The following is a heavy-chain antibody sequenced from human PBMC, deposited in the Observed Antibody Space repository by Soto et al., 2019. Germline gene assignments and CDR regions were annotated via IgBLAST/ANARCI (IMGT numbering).Heavy chain of an antibody. Sequence: QVQLVQSGAEVKKPGASGKVSCKASGYKFSNYGISWVRQGPGQGLDWMGWISGYNGNTHYEEKVQDRIKITTDTSTSTTYLELRSLRSDDTAVYFCARDPGFGFGYSYAFAMDVWGQGTTVTVSS. CDR3: ARDPGFGFGYSYAFAMDV. D-gene: IGHD5-18*01. J-gene: IGHJ6*02. V-gene: IGHV1-18*01. CDR2: ISGYNGNT. CDR1: GYKFSNYG.